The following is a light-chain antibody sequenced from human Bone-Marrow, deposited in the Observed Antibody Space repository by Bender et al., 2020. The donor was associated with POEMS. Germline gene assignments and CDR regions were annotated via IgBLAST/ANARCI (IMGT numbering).Light chain of an antibody. CDR3: SSWDDSLNGWV. V-gene: IGLV1-44*01. Sequence: NFGNNAANWYQHVPGTAPKLLIYSNTQRPSGVPDRFFASTSGTSASLAISGLHSDDEADYYCSSWDDSLNGWVFGGGTKLTVL. CDR2: SNT. J-gene: IGLJ3*02. CDR1: NFGNNA.